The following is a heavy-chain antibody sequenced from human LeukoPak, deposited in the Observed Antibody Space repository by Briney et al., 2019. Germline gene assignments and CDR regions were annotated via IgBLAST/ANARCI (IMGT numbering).Heavy chain of an antibody. J-gene: IGHJ4*02. Sequence: SETLSLTCTVSGGSISSGSYYWSWIRQPAGKGLEWIGRIYTSGSTNYNPSLKSRVTISVDTSKNQFSLKLSSVTAADTAVYYCARELTPNYYDSSGYYTWGQGTLVTVSS. CDR3: ARELTPNYYDSSGYYT. CDR2: IYTSGST. V-gene: IGHV4-61*02. D-gene: IGHD3-22*01. CDR1: GGSISSGSYY.